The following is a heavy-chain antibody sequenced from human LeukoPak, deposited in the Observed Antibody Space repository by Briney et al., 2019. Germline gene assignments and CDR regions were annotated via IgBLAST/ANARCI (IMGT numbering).Heavy chain of an antibody. V-gene: IGHV3-7*01. J-gene: IGHJ2*01. Sequence: PGGSLRLSCAASGFTSSTYWMSWVRQAPGKGLEWVASIKQDGSETYYVDSVKGRFTLSRDNAKNSLYLQMNSLRADDTAVYYCARDRDSRWDFDLWGRGTLVIVSS. D-gene: IGHD3-22*01. CDR2: IKQDGSET. CDR3: ARDRDSRWDFDL. CDR1: GFTSSTYW.